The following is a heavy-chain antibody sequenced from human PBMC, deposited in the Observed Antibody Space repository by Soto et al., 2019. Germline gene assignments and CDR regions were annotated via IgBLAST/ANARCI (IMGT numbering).Heavy chain of an antibody. V-gene: IGHV3-13*04. Sequence: EVQLVESGGGLVQPGGSLRLSCAASGFTLSNYDMHWVRQGTGKGLEWVSVVHTVGDTHYLDSVKGRFTISRENAKNPVYLQMNSLRAGDTAVYYCARSYGGNGFDIWGRGTLVTVSS. CDR2: VHTVGDT. J-gene: IGHJ3*02. CDR1: GFTLSNYD. CDR3: ARSYGGNGFDI. D-gene: IGHD4-17*01.